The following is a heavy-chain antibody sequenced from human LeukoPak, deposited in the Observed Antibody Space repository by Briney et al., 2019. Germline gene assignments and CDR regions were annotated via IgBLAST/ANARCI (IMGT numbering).Heavy chain of an antibody. V-gene: IGHV4-4*07. CDR2: INTSGST. Sequence: SETLSLTCTVSGGSISRYYWSWLRQPAGMGLEWIGRINTSGSTNYNPSLKSRVTMSVDTSKNQFSLKLTSVTAADTAEYYCGRDQGVCKYNWFDPWGQGTLVTVSS. CDR3: GRDQGVCKYNWFDP. D-gene: IGHD2-8*01. J-gene: IGHJ5*02. CDR1: GGSISRYY.